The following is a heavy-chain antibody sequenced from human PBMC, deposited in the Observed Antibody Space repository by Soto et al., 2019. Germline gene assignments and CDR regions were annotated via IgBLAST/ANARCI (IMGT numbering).Heavy chain of an antibody. CDR2: IIPIFGTA. CDR3: ARDKSRYSSSWWDY. Sequence: QVQLVQSGAEVKKPGSSVKVSCKASGGTFSSYAISWVRQAPGQGLEWMGGIIPIFGTANYAQKFQGRVTITADESTSPAYMELSSLRSEDTAVYYCARDKSRYSSSWWDYWGQGPLVTVSS. J-gene: IGHJ4*02. V-gene: IGHV1-69*01. D-gene: IGHD6-13*01. CDR1: GGTFSSYA.